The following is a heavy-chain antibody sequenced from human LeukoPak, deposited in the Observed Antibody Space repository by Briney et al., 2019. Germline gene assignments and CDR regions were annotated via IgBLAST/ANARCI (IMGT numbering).Heavy chain of an antibody. CDR2: INSDGSST. Sequence: GGSLRLSCAASGFTFSSYWMHWVRQAPGKGLVWVSRINSDGSSTSYADSVKGRFTISRDNAKNSLYLQMNSLRAEDTAVYYCARDDSSGYYYGIFDYWGQGTLVTVSS. V-gene: IGHV3-74*01. D-gene: IGHD3-22*01. CDR1: GFTFSSYW. J-gene: IGHJ4*02. CDR3: ARDDSSGYYYGIFDY.